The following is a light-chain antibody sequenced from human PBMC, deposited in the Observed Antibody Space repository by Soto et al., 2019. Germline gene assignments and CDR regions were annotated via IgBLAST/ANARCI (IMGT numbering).Light chain of an antibody. CDR1: QSFNSDF. CDR3: QQYFGSPRT. Sequence: EIVLTQSPGTLSLFPGERATLSCRASQSFNSDFLAWYQQKPGQAPRLLIYTASSRATGIPDRFSGSGSGTDFTLTISRLEPEDFAVYYCQQYFGSPRTFGQGTKVEMK. CDR2: TAS. V-gene: IGKV3-20*01. J-gene: IGKJ1*01.